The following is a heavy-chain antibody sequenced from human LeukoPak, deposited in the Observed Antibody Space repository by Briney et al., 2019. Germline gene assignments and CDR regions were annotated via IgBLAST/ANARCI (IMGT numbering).Heavy chain of an antibody. J-gene: IGHJ4*02. CDR1: GFTFSSYA. CDR2: ISGAGGST. CDR3: AKESSGSYYSGDY. D-gene: IGHD3-10*01. Sequence: PGGSLRLSCAASGFTFSSYAMSWVRQAPGKGLEWVSTISGAGGSTYYTDSVKGRFTISRDNSKNTLYLQMNSLRAEDTAVYHCAKESSGSYYSGDYWGQGTLVTVSS. V-gene: IGHV3-23*01.